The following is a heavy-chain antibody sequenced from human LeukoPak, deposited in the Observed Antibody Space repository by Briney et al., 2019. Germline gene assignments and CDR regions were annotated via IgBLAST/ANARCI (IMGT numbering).Heavy chain of an antibody. V-gene: IGHV4-38-2*02. CDR3: SGHAYYDFGSGYYYFYY. CDR2: IYQSGRT. J-gene: IGHJ4*02. CDR1: GYSISRGYY. Sequence: SETLSLTCTVSGYSISRGYYWGWIRQPPGKGLDWIGRIYQSGRTYYNPSLKSRVTISVDTSKTQFSLKLSSVTAADTAVYFSSGHAYYDFGSGYYYFYYWGQGTLVTVSS. D-gene: IGHD3-3*01.